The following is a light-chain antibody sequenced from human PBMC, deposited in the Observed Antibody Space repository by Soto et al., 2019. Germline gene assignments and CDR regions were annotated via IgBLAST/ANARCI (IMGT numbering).Light chain of an antibody. Sequence: EIVLTQSPGILYLSPGDGDTLSCRASQSVSSNYLAWYQQNPGQAPRLLIYGTSTRASGIPDRFSGSGYGTGFTLTITRLEPEDFSVYFCQQYGVSPATFGGATQVDIK. CDR1: QSVSSNY. CDR3: QQYGVSPAT. J-gene: IGKJ4*01. CDR2: GTS. V-gene: IGKV3-20*01.